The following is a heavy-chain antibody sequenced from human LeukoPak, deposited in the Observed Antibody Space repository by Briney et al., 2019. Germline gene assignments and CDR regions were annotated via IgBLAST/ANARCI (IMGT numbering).Heavy chain of an antibody. J-gene: IGHJ4*02. V-gene: IGHV3-30*02. CDR2: VHHDGSER. Sequence: GGSLRLSCAAFGFTFSNYYMHWVRQAPGKGLEWVAVVHHDGSERYYADSVKGRFTISRDNSKNTLYVQMDSLRVEDTAVYYCATGSGYYYDHWGQGTLVTVSS. CDR1: GFTFSNYY. D-gene: IGHD3-22*01. CDR3: ATGSGYYYDH.